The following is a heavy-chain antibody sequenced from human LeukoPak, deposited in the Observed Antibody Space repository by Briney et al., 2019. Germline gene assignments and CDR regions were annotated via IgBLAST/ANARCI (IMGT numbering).Heavy chain of an antibody. Sequence: GGSLRLSCAPSRFTFSSYWMIWVRQAPGKGLEWVANIKQDGSEKYYVDSVKGRFTISRDNAKNSLYLQMNSLRAEDTAVYYCASYSGSYPIYFDYWGQGTLVTVSS. CDR2: IKQDGSEK. J-gene: IGHJ4*02. CDR3: ASYSGSYPIYFDY. CDR1: RFTFSSYW. D-gene: IGHD1-26*01. V-gene: IGHV3-7*01.